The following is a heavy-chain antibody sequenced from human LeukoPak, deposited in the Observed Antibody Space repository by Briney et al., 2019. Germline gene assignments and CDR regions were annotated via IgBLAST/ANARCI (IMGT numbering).Heavy chain of an antibody. D-gene: IGHD4-23*01. CDR1: GYTFTSYG. CDR2: IIPILGIA. CDR3: ARVSTTVVHTPFDY. V-gene: IGHV1-69*04. J-gene: IGHJ4*02. Sequence: ASVKVSCKASGYTFTSYGISWVRQAPGQGLEWMGRIIPILGIANYAQKFQGRVTITADKSTSTAYMELSSLRSEDTAVYYCARVSTTVVHTPFDYWGQGTLVTVSS.